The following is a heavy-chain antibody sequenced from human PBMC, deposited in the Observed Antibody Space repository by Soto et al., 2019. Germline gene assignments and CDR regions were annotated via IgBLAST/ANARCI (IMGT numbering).Heavy chain of an antibody. Sequence: GGSLRLSCAASGFTFSNYWMHWVRQAPGKGLVWVSYINSDGSSTRYADSVKGRFTISRDNAKNTLYLQMNSLRAEDTGVYYCAREGYNWNDLGFWGQGTLVTVSS. V-gene: IGHV3-74*01. D-gene: IGHD1-1*01. CDR2: INSDGSST. CDR3: AREGYNWNDLGF. J-gene: IGHJ4*02. CDR1: GFTFSNYW.